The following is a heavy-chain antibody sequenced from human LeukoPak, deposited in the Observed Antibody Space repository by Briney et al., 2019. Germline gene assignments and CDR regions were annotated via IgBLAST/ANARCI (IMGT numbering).Heavy chain of an antibody. Sequence: GGSLRLSCAASGFAFSASAMHWVRQASGKGLEWVGRIRTKPNSYATAYAASVKGRFTISRDDSKNAAYLQMNSLKTEDTAVYYCTRSLSSSSDYWGQGTLVTVPS. V-gene: IGHV3-73*01. CDR2: IRTKPNSYAT. CDR3: TRSLSSSSDY. CDR1: GFAFSASA. D-gene: IGHD6-13*01. J-gene: IGHJ4*02.